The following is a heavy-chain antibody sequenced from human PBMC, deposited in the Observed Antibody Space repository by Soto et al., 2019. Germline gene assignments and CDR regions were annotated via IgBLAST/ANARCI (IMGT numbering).Heavy chain of an antibody. V-gene: IGHV6-1*01. J-gene: IGHJ6*02. CDR3: VRGVAARPARLGMDV. CDR2: TYYRSKWYN. CDR1: GDSVSSNSAA. Sequence: PSQTLSLTCAISGDSVSSNSAAWNWIRQSPSRGLEWLGRTYYRSKWYNDYAVSVKSRITINPDTSKNQFSLRLSSVTAADTAMYYCVRGVAARPARLGMDVWGPGTTVTVSS. D-gene: IGHD6-6*01.